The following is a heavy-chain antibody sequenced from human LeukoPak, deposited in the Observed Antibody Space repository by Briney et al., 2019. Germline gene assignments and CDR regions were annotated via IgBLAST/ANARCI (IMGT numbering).Heavy chain of an antibody. D-gene: IGHD3-10*01. J-gene: IGHJ4*02. CDR1: GFTFSSYG. V-gene: IGHV3-30*02. CDR3: AKNSYYYGSGSYYFDY. Sequence: GGSLRLSFAASGFTFSSYGMHWVRQAPGKGLEWVAFIRYDGSNKYYADSVKGRFTISRDNSKNTLYLQMNTLRAEDMAVYYCAKNSYYYGSGSYYFDYWGQGTLVTVSS. CDR2: IRYDGSNK.